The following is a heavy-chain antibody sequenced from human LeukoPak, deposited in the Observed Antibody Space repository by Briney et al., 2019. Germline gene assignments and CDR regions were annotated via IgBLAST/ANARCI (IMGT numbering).Heavy chain of an antibody. CDR3: ASLIATTGGLDY. V-gene: IGHV1-2*02. Sequence: ASVKVSCKTSAYSFGDYYMHWVRQAPGQGLEWMGWINFNGGGTIYAQKFQGSVTMTRDTSISTAYTELSRLRSDDTAVYYCASLIATTGGLDYWGQGTLVTVSS. D-gene: IGHD6-13*01. J-gene: IGHJ4*02. CDR2: INFNGGGT. CDR1: AYSFGDYY.